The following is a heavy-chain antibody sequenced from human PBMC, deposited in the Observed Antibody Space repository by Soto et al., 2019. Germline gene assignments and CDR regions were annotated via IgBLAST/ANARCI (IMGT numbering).Heavy chain of an antibody. CDR2: IYYSGST. Sequence: QLQLQESGPGLVKPSETLSLTCTVSGGSISISSYYWGWIRQPPGKGLEWIGSIYYSGSTYYNPSLKSRVTISVDTSKNQFSLKLSSVTAADTAVYYCARHGSGWYLGWFDPWGQGTLVTVSS. V-gene: IGHV4-39*01. D-gene: IGHD6-19*01. CDR3: ARHGSGWYLGWFDP. J-gene: IGHJ5*02. CDR1: GGSISISSYY.